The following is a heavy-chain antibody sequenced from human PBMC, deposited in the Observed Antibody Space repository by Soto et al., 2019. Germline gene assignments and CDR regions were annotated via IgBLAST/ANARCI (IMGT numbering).Heavy chain of an antibody. CDR3: ARHDYYGSGSYYDS. Sequence: SETLSLTCTVSGGSLSNYYWSWIRQPPGKGLEWIGYIYYTGSTNYSPSLKSRVTISLDTSKKQFSLKLNSVTAADTAVYYCARHDYYGSGSYYDSWGQGTLVTVSS. V-gene: IGHV4-59*08. CDR1: GGSLSNYY. CDR2: IYYTGST. J-gene: IGHJ4*02. D-gene: IGHD3-10*01.